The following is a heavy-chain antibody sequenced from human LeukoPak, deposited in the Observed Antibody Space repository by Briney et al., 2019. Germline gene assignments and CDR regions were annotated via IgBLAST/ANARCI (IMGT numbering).Heavy chain of an antibody. V-gene: IGHV3-49*04. CDR1: GFTFGDHA. CDR2: IRSKAYRGTT. CDR3: ARGPIQLWIHNAMDV. Sequence: TGGSLRLSCTGSGFTFGDHAMSWVRQAPGKGLEWVGFIRSKAYRGTTEYAASVKGRFSISRDDSASIAYLQMNSLKTKDTAVYYCARGPIQLWIHNAMDVWGQGTTVTVSS. D-gene: IGHD5-18*01. J-gene: IGHJ6*02.